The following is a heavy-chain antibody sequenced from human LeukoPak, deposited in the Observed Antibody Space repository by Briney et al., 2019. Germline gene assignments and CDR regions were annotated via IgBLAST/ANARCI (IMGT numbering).Heavy chain of an antibody. Sequence: GSLRLSCAASGFTVSSNYMSWIRQPAGKGLEWIGEINHSGSTNYNPSLKSRVTISVDTSKNQFSLKLSSVTAADTAVYYCATRRGYYYGSGSYSWFDPWAREPWSPSPQ. V-gene: IGHV4-34*08. CDR2: INHSGST. CDR3: ATRRGYYYGSGSYSWFDP. J-gene: IGHJ5*02. CDR1: GFTVSSNY. D-gene: IGHD3-10*01.